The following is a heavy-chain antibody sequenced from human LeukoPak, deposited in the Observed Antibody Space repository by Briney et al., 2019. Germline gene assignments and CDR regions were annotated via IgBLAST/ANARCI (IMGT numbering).Heavy chain of an antibody. Sequence: GGSLRLSCAASGFTFSRYWMSWVRQAPGKGLEWVANIKQDGSQKYYVASVQGRFTISRDNAKNSLYLQMSSLRAEDTAVYYCAREGEYSSGWFWTDNYWGQGTLVIVSS. D-gene: IGHD6-19*01. CDR1: GFTFSRYW. CDR2: IKQDGSQK. CDR3: AREGEYSSGWFWTDNY. J-gene: IGHJ4*02. V-gene: IGHV3-7*01.